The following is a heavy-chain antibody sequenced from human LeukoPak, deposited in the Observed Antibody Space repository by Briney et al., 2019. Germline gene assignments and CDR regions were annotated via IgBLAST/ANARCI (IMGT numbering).Heavy chain of an antibody. Sequence: GGSLRLSCAAAGFTFSSYAMSWVRQAPGKGLEWVSAISGSGGSTYYADSVKGRFTISRDNSKNTLYLQMNSLRAEDTAVYYCAKGGAKRESYGHYWGQGTLVTVSS. CDR2: ISGSGGST. J-gene: IGHJ4*02. CDR1: GFTFSSYA. D-gene: IGHD1-26*01. CDR3: AKGGAKRESYGHY. V-gene: IGHV3-23*01.